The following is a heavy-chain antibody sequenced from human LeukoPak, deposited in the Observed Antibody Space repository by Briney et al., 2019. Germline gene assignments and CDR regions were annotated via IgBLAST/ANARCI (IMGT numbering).Heavy chain of an antibody. CDR3: ARDRNSYGTCHDY. Sequence: SETLSLTCAVYGGSFSGYYWSWIRQPPGKGLEWIGEINHSGSTNYNPSLKSRVNISVDTSKNQFSLKLSSVTAADTAVYYCARDRNSYGTCHDYWGQGTLVTVSS. V-gene: IGHV4-34*01. CDR1: GGSFSGYY. J-gene: IGHJ4*02. CDR2: INHSGST. D-gene: IGHD5-18*01.